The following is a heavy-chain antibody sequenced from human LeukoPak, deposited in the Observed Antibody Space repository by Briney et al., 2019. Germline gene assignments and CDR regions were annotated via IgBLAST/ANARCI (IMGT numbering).Heavy chain of an antibody. CDR2: ISAYNGNT. CDR3: ARGGLGIANLIDY. V-gene: IGHV1-18*01. D-gene: IGHD6-13*01. CDR1: GYTVTRYG. J-gene: IGHJ4*02. Sequence: ASVKVSYTASGYTVTRYGISWVRQAPGQGREWMGWISAYNGNTNYAQKLQGRVTMTTDTSTSTAYMELRSLRADDTAVYYCARGGLGIANLIDYWGQGTLVTVSS.